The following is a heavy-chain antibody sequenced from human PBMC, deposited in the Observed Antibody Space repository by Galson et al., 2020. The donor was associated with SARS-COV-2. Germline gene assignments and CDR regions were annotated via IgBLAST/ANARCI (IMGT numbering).Heavy chain of an antibody. CDR1: GGSMSSSDYS. V-gene: IGHV4-39*07. D-gene: IGHD3-16*01. J-gene: IGHJ4*02. Sequence: SETLSLTCSVSGGSMSSSDYSWGWIRQPPGKGLEWIGRIFYSGSTYYNPSLKSRVTISVDTSKNQFSLKLSSVTAADTAVYYCARYPKGGVTDYFDYWGQGTLVTVSS. CDR2: IFYSGST. CDR3: ARYPKGGVTDYFDY.